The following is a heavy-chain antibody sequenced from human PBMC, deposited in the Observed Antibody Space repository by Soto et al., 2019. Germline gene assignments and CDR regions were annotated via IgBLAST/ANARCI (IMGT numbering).Heavy chain of an antibody. CDR3: VRGLSSGYNYFDY. CDR1: GSPFRTTKYH. J-gene: IGHJ4*02. Sequence: QVQLRESGPGLVKPSQTLSLTCNVSGSPFRTTKYHWGWIRQPPGGGLQWIGNIYYSGNTHYNPYLKSRVTISVDTSKNQFSLKLTSVTATDAATYYCVRGLSSGYNYFDYWGQGTLVAVSS. V-gene: IGHV4-39*01. D-gene: IGHD3-22*01. CDR2: IYYSGNT.